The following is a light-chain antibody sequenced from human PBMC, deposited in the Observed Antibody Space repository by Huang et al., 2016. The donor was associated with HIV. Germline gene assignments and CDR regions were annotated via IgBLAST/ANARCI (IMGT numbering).Light chain of an antibody. V-gene: IGKV3-15*01. CDR2: GAS. J-gene: IGKJ1*01. Sequence: EIVMTQSPATLSVSPGERATLYCRASQSVSSNLAWYQQKPGQAPRLLIYGASTRATGIPARFSGSGSGTEFTLTIGSLQSEDFAVYYCQQYNNWPPPWTFGQGTKVEIK. CDR1: QSVSSN. CDR3: QQYNNWPPPWT.